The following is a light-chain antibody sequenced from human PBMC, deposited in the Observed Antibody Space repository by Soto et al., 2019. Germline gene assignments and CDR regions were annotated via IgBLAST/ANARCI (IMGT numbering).Light chain of an antibody. CDR1: SSDVGGYNY. V-gene: IGLV2-14*03. J-gene: IGLJ2*01. Sequence: QSALTQPASVSGSPGQSITISCTGTSSDVGGYNYVSWYQQHPGKAPKLMIYDVSKRPSGVSNRFSGSKSGNTASLTISGLQAEDEADYYCSSYTSSKTRVFGGGTKLTVL. CDR3: SSYTSSKTRV. CDR2: DVS.